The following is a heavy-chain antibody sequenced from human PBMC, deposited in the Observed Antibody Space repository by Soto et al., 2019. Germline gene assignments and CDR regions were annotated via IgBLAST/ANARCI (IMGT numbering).Heavy chain of an antibody. CDR3: ARAAADKNSDFDY. CDR1: GGSISSYY. D-gene: IGHD6-13*01. V-gene: IGHV4-59*01. Sequence: SETLSLTCTVSGGSISSYYWSWIRQPPGKGLEWIGYIYYSGSTNYNPSLKSRVTISVDTSKNQFSLKLSSVTAADTAVYYCARAAADKNSDFDYWGQGTLVTVSS. CDR2: IYYSGST. J-gene: IGHJ4*02.